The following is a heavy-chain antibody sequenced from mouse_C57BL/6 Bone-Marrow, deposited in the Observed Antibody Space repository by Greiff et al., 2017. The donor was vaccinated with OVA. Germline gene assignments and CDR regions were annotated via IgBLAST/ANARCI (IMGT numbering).Heavy chain of an antibody. CDR1: GYTFTSYD. CDR3: ARAENWDAYFDY. D-gene: IGHD4-1*01. CDR2: IDPRDGST. J-gene: IGHJ2*01. V-gene: IGHV1-85*01. Sequence: VQLQQSGPELVKPGASVKLSCKASGYTFTSYDINWVKQRPGQGLEWIGWIDPRDGSTKYNEKFKGKATFTVDKSSRTAYMELHSLTSEDSAVDYCARAENWDAYFDYWGQGTTLTVSS.